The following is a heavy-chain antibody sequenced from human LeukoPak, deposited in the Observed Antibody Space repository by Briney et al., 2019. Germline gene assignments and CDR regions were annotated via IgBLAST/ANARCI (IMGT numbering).Heavy chain of an antibody. CDR3: ARDHNYAFDN. V-gene: IGHV3-11*06. CDR2: IGIDSGNT. D-gene: IGHD1-1*01. Sequence: GGSLRLSCTASGFPFSEYSMSWVRQAPGKGLEWISYIGIDSGNTKYADSVRGRFTISADKAKNSLYLQMNSLRVEDTAVYYCARDHNYAFDNWGQGTLVSVAS. CDR1: GFPFSEYS. J-gene: IGHJ4*02.